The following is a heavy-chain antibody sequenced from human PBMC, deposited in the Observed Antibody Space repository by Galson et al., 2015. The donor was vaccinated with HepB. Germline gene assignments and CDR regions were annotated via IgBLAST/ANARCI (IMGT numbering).Heavy chain of an antibody. CDR2: ISSTSNHM. CDR1: GFTFSIYS. J-gene: IGHJ4*02. Sequence: SLRLSCAASGFTFSIYSMNWVRQAPGKGLDCVSSISSTSNHMFYADSVRGRFTMSRDNATNSLYVQMNSLRVDDTGVNYCARIRAVRGIPPAKIDYWGQGTPVTVSS. D-gene: IGHD6-19*01. CDR3: ARIRAVRGIPPAKIDY. V-gene: IGHV3-21*01.